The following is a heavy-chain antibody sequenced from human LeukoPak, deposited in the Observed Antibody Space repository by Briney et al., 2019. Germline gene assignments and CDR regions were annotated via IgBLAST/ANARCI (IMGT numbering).Heavy chain of an antibody. D-gene: IGHD1-7*01. Sequence: GGPLRLSCAASGFTFSSYGMHWVRQAPGKGLEWVSGINWNGGSTGYADSVKGRFTISRDNAKNSLYLQMNSLRAEDTALYYCARGYNWNYQNAFDIWGQGTMVTVSS. CDR1: GFTFSSYG. V-gene: IGHV3-20*04. J-gene: IGHJ3*02. CDR3: ARGYNWNYQNAFDI. CDR2: INWNGGST.